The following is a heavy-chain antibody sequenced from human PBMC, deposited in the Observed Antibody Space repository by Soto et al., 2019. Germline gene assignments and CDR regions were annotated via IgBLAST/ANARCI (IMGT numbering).Heavy chain of an antibody. CDR2: IYYSGST. Sequence: SETLSLTCTVSGGSISSSSYYWGWIRQPPGKGLEWIGSIYYSGSTYYNPSLMSRVTISVDTSKNQFSLKLSSVTAADTAVYYCAGPSPGATTGDTFDYWGQGTLVTVSS. CDR3: AGPSPGATTGDTFDY. D-gene: IGHD1-26*01. V-gene: IGHV4-39*01. J-gene: IGHJ4*02. CDR1: GGSISSSSYY.